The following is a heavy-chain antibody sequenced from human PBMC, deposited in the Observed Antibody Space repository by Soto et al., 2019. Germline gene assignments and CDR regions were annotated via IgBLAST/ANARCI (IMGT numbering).Heavy chain of an antibody. CDR2: IYYSGST. CDR3: ASAFDDSSGYYGGLGY. D-gene: IGHD3-22*01. V-gene: IGHV4-30-4*01. CDR1: GGSISSGDYY. J-gene: IGHJ4*02. Sequence: QVQLQESGPGLVKPSQTLSLTCTVSGGSISSGDYYWSWIRQPPGKGLEWIGYIYYSGSTYYNPSLKNRITISVDTPKNQLSLKLSSVTAADTAVYYCASAFDDSSGYYGGLGYWGQGTLVTVSS.